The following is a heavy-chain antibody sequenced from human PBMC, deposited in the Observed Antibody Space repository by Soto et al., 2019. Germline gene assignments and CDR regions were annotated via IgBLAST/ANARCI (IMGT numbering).Heavy chain of an antibody. CDR2: INPNSGGT. Sequence: QVQLVQSGAEVKKPGASVKVSCKASGYTFTGYYMHWVRQAPGQGLEWMGWINPNSGGTNYAQKVQGRVTMTRDTSISTAYMELSRLRSDDTAVYYCARVATMIVVGIPGYWGQGTLVTVSS. V-gene: IGHV1-2*02. D-gene: IGHD3-22*01. CDR1: GYTFTGYY. CDR3: ARVATMIVVGIPGY. J-gene: IGHJ4*02.